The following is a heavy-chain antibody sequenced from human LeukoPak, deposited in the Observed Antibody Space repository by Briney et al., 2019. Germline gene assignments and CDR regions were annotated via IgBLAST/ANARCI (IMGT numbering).Heavy chain of an antibody. CDR3: ARDGSFDI. J-gene: IGHJ3*02. CDR1: GGTFRSYA. V-gene: IGHV1-69*04. D-gene: IGHD3-10*01. CDR2: IIPILGIA. Sequence: SSVKVSCKASGGTFRSYAISWVRQAPAQGLEWMGRIIPILGIANYEQNFQGRVTITADKSTSTAYMELSSLRSEDTAVYYCARDGSFDIWGQGTMVTVSS.